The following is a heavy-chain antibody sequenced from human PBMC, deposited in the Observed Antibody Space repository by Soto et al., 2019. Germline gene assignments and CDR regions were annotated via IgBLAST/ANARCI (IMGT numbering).Heavy chain of an antibody. CDR1: GFTFSSYG. J-gene: IGHJ4*02. V-gene: IGHV3-33*01. Sequence: QVQLVESGGGVVQPGRSLRLSCAASGFTFSSYGMHWVRQAPGKGLEWVAVIWYDGSNKYYADSVKGRFTISRDNSKNTLYLQMNSLRAEDTAVYYCARESYDFWSSSFDYWGQGTLVTVSS. CDR2: IWYDGSNK. CDR3: ARESYDFWSSSFDY. D-gene: IGHD3-3*01.